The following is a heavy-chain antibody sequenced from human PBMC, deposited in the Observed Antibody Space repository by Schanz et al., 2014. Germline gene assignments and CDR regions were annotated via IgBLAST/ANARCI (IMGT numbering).Heavy chain of an antibody. CDR1: GFTFSDYY. J-gene: IGHJ4*02. CDR2: IGHSGNT. Sequence: QVQLVESGGGLVKPGGSLRLSCAASGFTFSDYYMSWIRQPPGKGLEWIGDIGHSGNTKDNPSLKSRVTMSVETSKNQFSLNLSSVTAADTAVYYCAGMATVTYFDFWGQGALVTVSS. CDR3: AGMATVTYFDF. D-gene: IGHD4-17*01. V-gene: IGHV4-34*10.